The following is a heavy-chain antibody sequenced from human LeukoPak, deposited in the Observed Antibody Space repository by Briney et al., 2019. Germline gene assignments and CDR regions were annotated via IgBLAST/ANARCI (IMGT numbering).Heavy chain of an antibody. CDR1: GGSISSYY. V-gene: IGHV4-59*01. D-gene: IGHD5-18*01. Sequence: PSETLSLTCTVSGGSISSYYWSWIRQPPGKGLEWIGYIYYSGSTNYNPSLKSRVTISVDTSKNQFSLKLSSVTAADTAVYYCARKRGYGYGEFDYWGQGTLVTVSS. CDR2: IYYSGST. CDR3: ARKRGYGYGEFDY. J-gene: IGHJ4*02.